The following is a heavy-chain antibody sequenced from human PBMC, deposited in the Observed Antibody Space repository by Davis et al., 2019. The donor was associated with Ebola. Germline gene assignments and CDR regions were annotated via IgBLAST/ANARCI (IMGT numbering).Heavy chain of an antibody. CDR2: IYYSGST. D-gene: IGHD6-19*01. CDR1: GGSISSYY. V-gene: IGHV4-59*08. J-gene: IGHJ4*02. CDR3: ARAEGSGWYLKF. Sequence: SETLSLTCTVSGGSISSYYWSWIRQPPGKGLERFGYIYYSGSTNYNPSLKSRVTISVDTSKNQFSLKLSSVTAADTAVYYCARAEGSGWYLKFWGQGNLVTVSS.